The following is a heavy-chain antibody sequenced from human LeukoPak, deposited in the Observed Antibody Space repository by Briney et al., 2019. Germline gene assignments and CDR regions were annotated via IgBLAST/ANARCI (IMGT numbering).Heavy chain of an antibody. J-gene: IGHJ4*02. V-gene: IGHV3-20*04. CDR3: ASSSWYGLDY. Sequence: GGSLRLSCAASGFTFYDYGMSWVRHAPGKGLEWVSGINWNGGSTVYADSVKGRFTISRDNAKNSLYLQMNSLRAEDTAVYYCASSSWYGLDYWGQGTLVTVSS. D-gene: IGHD6-13*01. CDR2: INWNGGST. CDR1: GFTFYDYG.